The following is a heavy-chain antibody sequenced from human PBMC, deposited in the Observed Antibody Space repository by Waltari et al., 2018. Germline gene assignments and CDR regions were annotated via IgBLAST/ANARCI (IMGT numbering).Heavy chain of an antibody. CDR3: ARVGLTNSFDI. V-gene: IGHV3-64*07. CDR2: KNHGEGCV. J-gene: IGHJ3*02. D-gene: IGHD2-8*01. Sequence: EEQLVESGGGLVQPGGALRLSCAASGFAFSLYSIHWCRQAPGNGLESVSAKNHGEGCVYYADSVKGRFTISRDNSTNMIYLQMGSLRAEDMAVYYCARVGLTNSFDIWGQGTRVTVSS. CDR1: GFAFSLYS.